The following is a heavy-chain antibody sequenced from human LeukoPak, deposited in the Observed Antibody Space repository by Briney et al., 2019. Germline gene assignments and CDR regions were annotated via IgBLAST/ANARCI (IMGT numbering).Heavy chain of an antibody. Sequence: PGGSLRLSCAASGFTFDDYAMHWARQAPGKGLEWVSGISWNSGSIGYADSVKGRFTISRDNAKNSLYLQMNSLRAEDTALYYCAKDSGAVAHNWFDPWGQGTLVTVSS. CDR2: ISWNSGSI. V-gene: IGHV3-9*01. J-gene: IGHJ5*02. D-gene: IGHD6-19*01. CDR1: GFTFDDYA. CDR3: AKDSGAVAHNWFDP.